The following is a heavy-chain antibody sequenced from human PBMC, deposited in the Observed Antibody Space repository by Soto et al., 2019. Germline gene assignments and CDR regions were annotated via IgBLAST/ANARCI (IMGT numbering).Heavy chain of an antibody. D-gene: IGHD1-1*01. CDR3: ARDHQLEPTVWFDP. J-gene: IGHJ5*02. Sequence: GASVKVSCKASGYTFTSYYMHWVRQAPGQGLEWMGRINPSNGNTSYAQKLQGRVTMTRDTSTSTAYMELRSLRSDDTAVYYCARDHQLEPTVWFDPWGQGTLVTVSS. V-gene: IGHV1-46*01. CDR2: INPSNGNT. CDR1: GYTFTSYY.